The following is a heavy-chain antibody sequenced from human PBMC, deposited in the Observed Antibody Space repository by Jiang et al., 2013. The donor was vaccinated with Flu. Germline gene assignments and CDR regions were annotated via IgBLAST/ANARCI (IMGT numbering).Heavy chain of an antibody. CDR1: GDSVSSNSAA. V-gene: IGHV6-1*01. J-gene: IGHJ6*04. D-gene: IGHD5-24*01. CDR3: TGEGHRDGSNNGMGV. CDR2: TYFRSRWYN. Sequence: SQTLSLTCAISGDSVSSNSAAWNWIRQSPSRGLGWLGRTYFRSRWYNDYAVSVKGRITINPDTSKNQFSLQLNSVTPEDTAVYYCTGEGHRDGSNNGMGVWGKGTTVTVSS.